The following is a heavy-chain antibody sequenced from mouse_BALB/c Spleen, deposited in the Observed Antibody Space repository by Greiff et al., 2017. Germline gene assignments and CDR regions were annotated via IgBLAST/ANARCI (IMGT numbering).Heavy chain of an antibody. V-gene: IGHV1S29*02. CDR3: ARDSSGYDAMDY. J-gene: IGHJ4*01. CDR2: IYPYNGGT. CDR1: GYTFTDYN. Sequence: VQLQQSGPELVKPGASVKISCKASGYTFTDYNMHWVKQSHGKSLEWIGYIYPYNGGTGYNQKFKSKATLTVDNSSSTAYMELRSLTSEDSAVYYCARDSSGYDAMDYWGQGTSVTVSS. D-gene: IGHD3-2*01.